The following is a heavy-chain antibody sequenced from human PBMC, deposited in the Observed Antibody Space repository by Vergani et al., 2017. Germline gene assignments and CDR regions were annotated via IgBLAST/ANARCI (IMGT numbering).Heavy chain of an antibody. CDR1: GFTFDDYA. CDR2: ISWNSGSI. Sequence: EVQLVESGGGLVQPGRSLRLSCAASGFTFDDYAMHWVRQAPGKGLEWVSGISWNSGSIGYADSVKGRFTISRDNAKNSLYLQMNSLRAEDTALYYCAEGGGYCSGGSCRQPYYYYYMDVWGKGTTVTVSS. V-gene: IGHV3-9*01. J-gene: IGHJ6*03. CDR3: AEGGGYCSGGSCRQPYYYYYMDV. D-gene: IGHD2-15*01.